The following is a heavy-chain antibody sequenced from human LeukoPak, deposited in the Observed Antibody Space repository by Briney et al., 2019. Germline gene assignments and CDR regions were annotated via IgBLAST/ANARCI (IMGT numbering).Heavy chain of an antibody. D-gene: IGHD3-3*01. J-gene: IGHJ4*02. V-gene: IGHV3-30*04. CDR1: RFTFSSYA. Sequence: GGSLRLSCAASRFTFSSYAMHWVRQAPGKGLEWVAVISYDGSNKYYADSVKGRFTISRDNSKNTLSLQMTSLRAEDTAVYYCAKDYDFWSGYYPLWGQGTLVTVSS. CDR3: AKDYDFWSGYYPL. CDR2: ISYDGSNK.